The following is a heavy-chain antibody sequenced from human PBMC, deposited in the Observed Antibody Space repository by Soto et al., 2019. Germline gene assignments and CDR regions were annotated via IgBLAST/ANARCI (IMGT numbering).Heavy chain of an antibody. CDR2: IYYSGST. J-gene: IGHJ6*03. CDR3: ARFRDYDFWSGYFAPDYYYYYMDV. D-gene: IGHD3-3*01. CDR1: GGSISSYY. V-gene: IGHV4-59*08. Sequence: PSETLSLTCTVSGGSISSYYWSWIRQPPGKGLEWIGYIYYSGSTNYNPSLKSRVTISVDTSKNQFSLKLSSVTAADTAVYYCARFRDYDFWSGYFAPDYYYYYMDVWGKGTTVTVSS.